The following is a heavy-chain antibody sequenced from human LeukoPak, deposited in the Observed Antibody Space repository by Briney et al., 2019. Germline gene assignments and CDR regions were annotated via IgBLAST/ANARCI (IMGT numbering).Heavy chain of an antibody. CDR2: IYPGDSDL. CDR1: GYKFSDYW. V-gene: IGHV5-51*01. J-gene: IGHJ3*02. CDR3: ARRGVGGAFDI. D-gene: IGHD2-21*01. Sequence: GESLKISCKTSGYKFSDYWIGWVRQMPGKGLEWMGIIYPGDSDLRYSPSFQGQVTISADKSISTAYLQWSSLKASDTAMYYCARRGVGGAFDIWGQGTMVTVSS.